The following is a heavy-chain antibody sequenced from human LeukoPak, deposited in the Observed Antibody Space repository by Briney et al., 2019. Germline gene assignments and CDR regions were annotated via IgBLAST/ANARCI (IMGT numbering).Heavy chain of an antibody. J-gene: IGHJ6*02. D-gene: IGHD2-2*01. Sequence: GGSLRLSCAASGFTFSSYSMNWVRQAPGEGLEWVSSISSSSSYIYYADSVKGRFTISRDNAKNSLYLQMNSLRAEDTAVYYCARENIVVVPAAMFHYYYGMDVWGQGTTVTVPS. V-gene: IGHV3-21*01. CDR3: ARENIVVVPAAMFHYYYGMDV. CDR1: GFTFSSYS. CDR2: ISSSSSYI.